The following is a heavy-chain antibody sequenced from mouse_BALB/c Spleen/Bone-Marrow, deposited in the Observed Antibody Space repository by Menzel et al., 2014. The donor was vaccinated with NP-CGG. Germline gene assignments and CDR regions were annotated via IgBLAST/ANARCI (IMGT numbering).Heavy chain of an antibody. J-gene: IGHJ4*01. V-gene: IGHV14-3*02. D-gene: IGHD2-4*01. CDR3: ARGYYDYVYPMDY. CDR1: GFNIKDTY. CDR2: IDPANGNT. Sequence: EVQLQQSGAELVKPGASVKLSCTASGFNIKDTYMHWVKQRPEQGLEWIGRIDPANGNTKYDPKFQGKATITADTSSNTAYLQLSSLTSEDTAVYYCARGYYDYVYPMDYWGQGTSVTVSS.